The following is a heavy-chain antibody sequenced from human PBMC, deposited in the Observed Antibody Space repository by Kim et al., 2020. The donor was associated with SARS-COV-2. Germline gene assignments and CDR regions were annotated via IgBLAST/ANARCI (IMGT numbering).Heavy chain of an antibody. J-gene: IGHJ5*02. D-gene: IGHD5-12*01. V-gene: IGHV1-69*04. CDR2: IIPILGIA. CDR1: GGTFSSYA. Sequence: SVKVSCKASGGTFSSYAISWVRQAPGQGLEWMGRIIPILGIANYAQKFQGRVTITADKSTSTAYMELSSLRSEDTAVYYCARDRGPGNWFDPWGQGTLVTVSS. CDR3: ARDRGPGNWFDP.